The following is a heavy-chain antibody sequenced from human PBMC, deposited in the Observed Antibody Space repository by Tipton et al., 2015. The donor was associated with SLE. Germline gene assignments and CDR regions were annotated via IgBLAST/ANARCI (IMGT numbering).Heavy chain of an antibody. D-gene: IGHD3-16*01. CDR1: DYSISSGYY. CDR2: INYSGST. V-gene: IGHV4-38-2*01. Sequence: TLSLTCAVSDYSISSGYYWGWIRQSPGKGLEWIGSINYSGSTYYNPSLKSRGTISLDTSNNQFSLRLSSVTAADTAVYYCARAVSGYFNYCYMDVWGKGTTVTISS. CDR3: ARAVSGYFNYCYMDV. J-gene: IGHJ6*03.